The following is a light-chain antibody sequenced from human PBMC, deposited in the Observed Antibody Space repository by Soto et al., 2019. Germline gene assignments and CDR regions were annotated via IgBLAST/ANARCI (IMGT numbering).Light chain of an antibody. J-gene: IGKJ1*01. CDR3: QQYSSSPLP. CDR2: GAS. CDR1: QSVSNSY. V-gene: IGKV3-20*01. Sequence: EIVLTQSPGTLSLSPGEGATLSCRASQSVSNSYLAWYQQKPGQAPRLLIFGASSRATGIPDRFSGSGSGTDFPLTISRLEPEDFAVYYCQQYSSSPLPFGQGTKVEIK.